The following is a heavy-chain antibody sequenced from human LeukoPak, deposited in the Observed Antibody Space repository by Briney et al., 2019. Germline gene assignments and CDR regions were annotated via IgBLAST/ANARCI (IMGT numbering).Heavy chain of an antibody. Sequence: PSETLSLTCTVSGDSISSGGYYWSWIRQHPGKGLEWIGYIYYSGSTYYNPSLKSRVTISVDTSKNQFSLKLSSVTAADTAVYYCARESVVVAARNFDYWGQGTLVTVSS. CDR2: IYYSGST. CDR3: ARESVVVAARNFDY. J-gene: IGHJ4*02. V-gene: IGHV4-31*03. D-gene: IGHD2-15*01. CDR1: GDSISSGGYY.